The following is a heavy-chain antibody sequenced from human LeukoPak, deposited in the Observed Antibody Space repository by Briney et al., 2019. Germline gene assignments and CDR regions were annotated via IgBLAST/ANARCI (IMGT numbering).Heavy chain of an antibody. CDR3: ARDPHYYDSSGFDY. D-gene: IGHD3-22*01. CDR1: GYTFTGYY. V-gene: IGHV1-2*06. J-gene: IGHJ4*02. CDR2: INPNSGGT. Sequence: ASVKVSCKASGYTFTGYYMHWVRQAPGQGLECMGRINPNSGGTNYAQKFQGRVTMTRDTSITTAYMELSRLRSDDTAVYYCARDPHYYDSSGFDYWGQGTLVTVSS.